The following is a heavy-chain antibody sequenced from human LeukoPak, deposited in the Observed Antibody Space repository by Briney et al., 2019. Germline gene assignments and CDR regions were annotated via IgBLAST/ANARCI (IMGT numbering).Heavy chain of an antibody. V-gene: IGHV4-30-2*01. CDR2: IYHSGST. CDR1: GGSISSGGYS. D-gene: IGHD4/OR15-4a*01. J-gene: IGHJ5*02. Sequence: SQTLSLTCAVSGGSISSGGYSWSWIRQPPGKGLEWIGYIYHSGSTYYNPSLKSRVTISVDRSKNQFSLKLSSVTAADTAVYHCARSLKGWFDPWGQGTLVTVSS. CDR3: ARSLKGWFDP.